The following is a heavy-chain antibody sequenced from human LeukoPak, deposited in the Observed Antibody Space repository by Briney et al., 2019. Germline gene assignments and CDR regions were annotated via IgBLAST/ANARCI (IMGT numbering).Heavy chain of an antibody. CDR2: IYYSGST. CDR1: GGSFSGYY. D-gene: IGHD3-10*01. V-gene: IGHV4-34*01. J-gene: IGHJ4*02. Sequence: SETLSLTCAVYGGSFSGYYWSWIRQPPGKGLEWIGSIYYSGSTYYNPSLKSRVTISVDTSKNQFSLTLTSVTAADTAMYYCARGYTLRGYYFDYWGQGTLVTVSS. CDR3: ARGYTLRGYYFDY.